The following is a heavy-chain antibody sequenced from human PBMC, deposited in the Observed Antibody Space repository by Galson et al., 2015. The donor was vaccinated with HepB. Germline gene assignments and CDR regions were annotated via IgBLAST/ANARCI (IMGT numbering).Heavy chain of an antibody. J-gene: IGHJ4*02. CDR3: AREGEYFFDY. V-gene: IGHV3-23*01. CDR2: ISGRGGNT. Sequence: SLRLSCAASGFTFSSYAMSWVRQAPGKGLEWVSSISGRGGNTYYTDSVKGRFTISRDKSKNTLYLNMNSQREEDTAVYYCAREGEYFFDYWVQGTLVTVSS. CDR1: GFTFSSYA.